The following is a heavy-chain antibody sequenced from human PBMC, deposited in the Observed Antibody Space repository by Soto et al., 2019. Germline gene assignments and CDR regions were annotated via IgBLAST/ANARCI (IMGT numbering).Heavy chain of an antibody. V-gene: IGHV3-30*03. CDR2: ISYDGSNK. CDR3: VGGQYYFDY. Sequence: QVQLVESGGGVVQPGRSLRLSCAASGFPFTTYGMHWVREGPGKGLEWVAVISYDGSNKYYADSVKGRFTISRHNSKNTLYLQMHSLRPEETALYYCVGGQYYFDYRGQGALVSVSS. J-gene: IGHJ4*02. D-gene: IGHD3-10*01. CDR1: GFPFTTYG.